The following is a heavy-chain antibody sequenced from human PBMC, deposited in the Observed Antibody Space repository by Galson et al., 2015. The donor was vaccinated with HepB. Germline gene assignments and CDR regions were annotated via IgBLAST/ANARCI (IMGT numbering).Heavy chain of an antibody. V-gene: IGHV3-23*01. CDR2: ISGSGGST. J-gene: IGHJ4*02. CDR3: AKARVTMVRGVADY. CDR1: GFTFSSYA. Sequence: SLRLSCAASGFTFSSYAMSWVRQAPGKGLEWVSAISGSGGSTYYADSVKGRFTVSRDNSKNTLYLQMNSLRAEDAAVYYCAKARVTMVRGVADYWGQGTLVTVSS. D-gene: IGHD3-10*01.